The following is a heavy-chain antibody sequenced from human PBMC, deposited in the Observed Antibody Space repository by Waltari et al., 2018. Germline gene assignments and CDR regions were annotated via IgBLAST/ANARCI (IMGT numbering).Heavy chain of an antibody. V-gene: IGHV4-39*01. CDR1: GVSLTSDRHY. Sequence: QLQESGPGLVKPSETLSLTCSVSGVSLTSDRHYWGWIRQPPGQGLEWIATLSYSGATYSSPSLKSRVTISRDTSKNQVSLQLGSVTAADTAVYYCATYIGASLGTAAFDVWGQGTMVTVSS. CDR3: ATYIGASLGTAAFDV. CDR2: LSYSGAT. D-gene: IGHD5-12*01. J-gene: IGHJ3*01.